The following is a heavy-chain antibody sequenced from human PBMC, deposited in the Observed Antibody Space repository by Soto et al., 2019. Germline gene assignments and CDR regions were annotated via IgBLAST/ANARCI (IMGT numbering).Heavy chain of an antibody. CDR1: GFTFSSYA. V-gene: IGHV3-23*01. J-gene: IGHJ4*02. CDR3: AKDLWFGELLAAY. D-gene: IGHD3-10*01. CDR2: ISGSGGST. Sequence: SLRLSCAASGFTFSSYAMSWVRQAPGKGLEWVSAISGSGGSTYYADSVKGRFTISRDNSKNTLYLQMNSLRAEDTTVYYCAKDLWFGELLAAYWGQGTLVTVSS.